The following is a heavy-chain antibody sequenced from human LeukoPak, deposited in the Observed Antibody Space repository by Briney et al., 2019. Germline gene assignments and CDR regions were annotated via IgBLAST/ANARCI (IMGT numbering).Heavy chain of an antibody. CDR3: SKDLGALGAFDI. CDR2: ISSGGSTI. D-gene: IGHD3-16*01. Sequence: GGSLRLSCAASGFTFSSYSMNWVRQAPGKGLEWVSYISSGGSTIYYADSVKGRFTISRDNAKNSLYLQMNNLRDEDTAVYYCSKDLGALGAFDIWGQGTMVTVSS. J-gene: IGHJ3*02. V-gene: IGHV3-48*02. CDR1: GFTFSSYS.